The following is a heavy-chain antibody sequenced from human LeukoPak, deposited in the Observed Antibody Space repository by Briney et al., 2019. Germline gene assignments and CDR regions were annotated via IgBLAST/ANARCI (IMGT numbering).Heavy chain of an antibody. CDR3: ARSLHISAPFDV. Sequence: SETLSLTCTVSGGSISSDYWSWIRQPAGKGLEWIGYIYYSGSTYYNPSLTSRVTISVDTSNNQFSLKLSSVTAADTAVYYCARSLHISAPFDVWGQGTLVTVSS. CDR1: GGSISSDY. J-gene: IGHJ4*02. CDR2: IYYSGST. D-gene: IGHD2-21*01. V-gene: IGHV4-59*08.